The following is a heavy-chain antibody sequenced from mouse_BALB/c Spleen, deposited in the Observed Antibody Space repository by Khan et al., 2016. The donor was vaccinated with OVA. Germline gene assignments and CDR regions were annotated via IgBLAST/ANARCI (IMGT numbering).Heavy chain of an antibody. D-gene: IGHD1-1*02. Sequence: EVQLVESGGGLVKPGGSLKLSCAASGFTFSSFTMSWVRQTPEKRLEWVASISSGGDNTYYPDSVKGRFTISRDNAKNNLYLHMSSLRSEDTALYYCARSNYGPFDYWGQGTLVTVSA. CDR1: GFTFSSFT. V-gene: IGHV5-9*03. CDR3: ARSNYGPFDY. CDR2: ISSGGDNT. J-gene: IGHJ3*01.